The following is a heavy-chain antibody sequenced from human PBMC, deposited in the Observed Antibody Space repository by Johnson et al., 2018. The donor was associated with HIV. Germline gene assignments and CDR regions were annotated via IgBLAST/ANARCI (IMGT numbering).Heavy chain of an antibody. V-gene: IGHV3-30*02. Sequence: QMLLVESGGGVVRPGGSLRLPCAASGFTFSSYGMHWVRQAPGKGLEWVAFIRYDGSNKYYADSVKGRFTISRDNSYNTLYLQMNSLRAEDTAVYYCATRDPTNRPGVFDIWGQGTTVTVSS. CDR1: GFTFSSYG. J-gene: IGHJ3*02. D-gene: IGHD1-14*01. CDR3: ATRDPTNRPGVFDI. CDR2: IRYDGSNK.